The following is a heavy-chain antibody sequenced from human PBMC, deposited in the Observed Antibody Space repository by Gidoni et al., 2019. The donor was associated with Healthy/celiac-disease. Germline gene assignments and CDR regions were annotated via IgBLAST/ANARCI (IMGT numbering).Heavy chain of an antibody. V-gene: IGHV3-30*01. CDR2: ISYDGSNK. D-gene: IGHD3-22*01. CDR3: AREDLIYYYDSSGPFDY. J-gene: IGHJ4*02. Sequence: QVQLVESGGGVVQPGRSLSLSCAASGFTFSSYAMHWVRQAPGKGLEWVAVISYDGSNKYYADSVKGRFTISRDNSKNTLYLQMNSLRAEDTAVYYCAREDLIYYYDSSGPFDYWGQGTLVTVSS. CDR1: GFTFSSYA.